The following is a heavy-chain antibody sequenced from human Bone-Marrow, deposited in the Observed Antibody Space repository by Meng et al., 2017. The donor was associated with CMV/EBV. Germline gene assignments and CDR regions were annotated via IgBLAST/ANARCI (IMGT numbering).Heavy chain of an antibody. CDR1: GFTFSSHW. CDR2: INGDGSST. J-gene: IGHJ5*02. D-gene: IGHD5-18*01. Sequence: GESLKISCAASGFTFSSHWMHWVRQAPGKGLVWVSRINGDGSSTSYADSVKGRFTIYRDNAKTSLYLQMNSLRDEGTAMYYCARDCVGYSYGRNQVNWFDHWGQGTLVTVSS. V-gene: IGHV3-74*01. CDR3: ARDCVGYSYGRNQVNWFDH.